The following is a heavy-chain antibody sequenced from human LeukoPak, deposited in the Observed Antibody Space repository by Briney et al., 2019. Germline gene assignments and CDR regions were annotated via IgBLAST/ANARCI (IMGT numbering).Heavy chain of an antibody. CDR3: ATSAARAIES. CDR1: GFTFSSYW. Sequence: PGGSLRLSCAASGFTFSSYWMSCVRQAPGKGLECVANIKQDGSEKYYVDSVRGRFTLSRDNAKNSLYLQMNSLRVEDTAVYYCATSAARAIESWGQGTLVTVSS. CDR2: IKQDGSEK. J-gene: IGHJ4*02. D-gene: IGHD6-25*01. V-gene: IGHV3-7*01.